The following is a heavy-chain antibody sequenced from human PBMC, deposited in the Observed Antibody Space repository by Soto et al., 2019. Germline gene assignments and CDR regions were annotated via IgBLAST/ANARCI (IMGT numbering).Heavy chain of an antibody. CDR1: GGSISSYY. Sequence: QMQLQESGPGLVKPSETLSLTCTVSGGSISSYYWNWIRQPPGKGLEWIGYIYNSGSTNYNPSLKSXVTRAVDTAKNHFSLKLTSVTAADTAVYYCAAPPRYWGQGTLVTVSS. D-gene: IGHD6-6*01. V-gene: IGHV4-59*01. CDR2: IYNSGST. CDR3: AAPPRY. J-gene: IGHJ4*02.